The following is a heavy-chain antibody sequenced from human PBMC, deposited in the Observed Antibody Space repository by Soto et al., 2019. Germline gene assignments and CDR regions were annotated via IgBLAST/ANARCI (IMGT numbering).Heavy chain of an antibody. CDR2: IIPIFSSR. CDR1: RDTFNKYA. V-gene: IGHV1-69*01. Sequence: QVQLVQSGAEVKKPGSSVKASCKTSRDTFNKYAFNWVRQAPGQGLEWMGWIIPIFSSRNYAEKFQGRVTIPADDSTSTAYMELRSLRFEDTAGYYCARGETYLGVWGQGTTVTVSS. CDR3: ARGETYLGV. J-gene: IGHJ6*02.